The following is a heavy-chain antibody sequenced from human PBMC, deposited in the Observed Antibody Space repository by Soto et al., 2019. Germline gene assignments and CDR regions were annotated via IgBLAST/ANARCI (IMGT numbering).Heavy chain of an antibody. V-gene: IGHV4-31*03. CDR1: GVSITTSGHY. J-gene: IGHJ6*03. Sequence: QVQLQESGPGLVKPSQTLSLSCSVSGVSITTSGHYWNWVRQRPGRGLEWIGYIDSSGTTYYNPSLKTRLAMSVEPSTSQISLNLSSVTAADTALYFCALVMFMDVWGRGTTVTVSS. CDR2: IDSSGTT. CDR3: ALVMFMDV. D-gene: IGHD2-21*01.